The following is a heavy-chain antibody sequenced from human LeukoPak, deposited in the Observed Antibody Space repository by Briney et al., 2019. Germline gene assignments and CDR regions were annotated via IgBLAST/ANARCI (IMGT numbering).Heavy chain of an antibody. V-gene: IGHV3-21*01. CDR3: ARDLFSYYCDSSDNWFDP. Sequence: KSGGSLRLSCAASGFTFSSYSMNCVRQAPGKGLEWVSSISSSSSYIYYADSVKGRLTISRDNAKNSLYLKMNSLRAEDTAVYYCARDLFSYYCDSSDNWFDPWGQGTLVTVSS. J-gene: IGHJ5*02. CDR1: GFTFSSYS. D-gene: IGHD3-22*01. CDR2: ISSSSSYI.